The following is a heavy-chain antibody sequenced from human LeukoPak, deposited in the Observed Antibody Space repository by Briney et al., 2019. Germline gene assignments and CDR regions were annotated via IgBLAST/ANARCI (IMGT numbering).Heavy chain of an antibody. D-gene: IGHD6-13*01. CDR1: GLTFSTYW. CDR3: ARRRGDSSSWSYFDY. J-gene: IGHJ4*02. CDR2: IKVDGSEK. V-gene: IGHV3-7*01. Sequence: GGSLRLSCAASGLTFSTYWMSWVRQTPEKGLEWVANIKVDGSEKYYVDSVKGRFTISRDNAKNSLYLQMNSLRAEDTAVYYCARRRGDSSSWSYFDYWGQGTLVTVSS.